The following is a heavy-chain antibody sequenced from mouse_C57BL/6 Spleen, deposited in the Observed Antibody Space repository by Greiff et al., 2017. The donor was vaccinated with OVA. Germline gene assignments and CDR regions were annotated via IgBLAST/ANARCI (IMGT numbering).Heavy chain of an antibody. J-gene: IGHJ2*01. V-gene: IGHV5-17*01. CDR2: ISSGSSTI. CDR3: ARRDYYGSGDFDY. D-gene: IGHD1-1*01. Sequence: DVKLVESGGGLVKPGGSLKLSCAASGFTFSDYGMHWVRQAPEKGLEWVAYISSGSSTIYYADTVKGRFTISRDNAKNTLFLQMTSLRSEDTAMYYCARRDYYGSGDFDYWGQGTTLTVSS. CDR1: GFTFSDYG.